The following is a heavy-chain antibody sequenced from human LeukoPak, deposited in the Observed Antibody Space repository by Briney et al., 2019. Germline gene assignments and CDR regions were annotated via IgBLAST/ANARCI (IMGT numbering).Heavy chain of an antibody. V-gene: IGHV1-69*05. CDR2: IIPIFGTA. Sequence: SVKVSSKASGGTFSSYAISWVRQAPGQGLEWMGRIIPIFGTANYAQKFQGRVTITTDESTSTAYMELSSLRSEDTAVYYCARGQGSDNWFDPWGQGTLVTVSS. CDR1: GGTFSSYA. J-gene: IGHJ5*02. CDR3: ARGQGSDNWFDP.